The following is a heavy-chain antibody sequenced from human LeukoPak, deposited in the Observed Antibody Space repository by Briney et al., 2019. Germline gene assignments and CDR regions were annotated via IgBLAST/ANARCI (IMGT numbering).Heavy chain of an antibody. CDR2: ISSSSSYI. CDR1: GFTFDDSA. V-gene: IGHV3-21*01. Sequence: PGGSLRLSCAASGFTFDDSAMHWVRQAPGKGLEWVSSISSSSSYIYYADSLKGRFTISRDNAKNSLYLQMNSLRAEDTAVYYCARDLYYDSRAYYFDYWGQGILVTVSS. CDR3: ARDLYYDSRAYYFDY. D-gene: IGHD3-22*01. J-gene: IGHJ4*02.